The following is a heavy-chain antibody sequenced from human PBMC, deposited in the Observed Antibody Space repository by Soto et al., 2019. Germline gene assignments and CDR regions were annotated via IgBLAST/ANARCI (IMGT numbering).Heavy chain of an antibody. CDR1: GFSITTSGVG. D-gene: IGHD1-26*01. V-gene: IGHV2-5*02. CDR3: VKIVGLEKHDGVEV. J-gene: IGHJ3*01. CDR2: IYWDDDK. Sequence: QITLKESGPTLVKPTQTLTLTCTFSGFSITTSGVGVGWVRQPPGQALEWLTFIYWDDDKAYSPSLKTRLTNTKDTSKAQVVLTMTNMDPVDTATYYCVKIVGLEKHDGVEVWGQGTLVAVSS.